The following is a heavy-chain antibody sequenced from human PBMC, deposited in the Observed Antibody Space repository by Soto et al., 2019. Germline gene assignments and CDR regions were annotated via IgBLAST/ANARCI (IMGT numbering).Heavy chain of an antibody. D-gene: IGHD3-22*01. V-gene: IGHV6-1*01. CDR1: GDIVSSNSAA. J-gene: IGHJ4*02. CDR3: ARDRGYYVSSGYHDKKYLDY. CDR2: TYYRSKWYN. Sequence: SQTLSLTCAISGDIVSSNSAAWNWIRQSPSRGLEWLGRTYYRSKWYNDYAVSVKSRITINPDTSKNQFSLQLNSVPPEDTAVYYCARDRGYYVSSGYHDKKYLDYWGQGTLVTVSS.